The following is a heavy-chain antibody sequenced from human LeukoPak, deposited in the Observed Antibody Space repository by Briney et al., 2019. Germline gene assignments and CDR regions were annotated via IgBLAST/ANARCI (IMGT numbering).Heavy chain of an antibody. CDR1: GFTFSSYG. J-gene: IGHJ4*02. CDR3: ARSRNVRTFDY. V-gene: IGHV3-30*02. CDR2: IRHDGTNQ. Sequence: PGGSLRLSCAASGFTFSSYGIHWVRQAPGKGLEWVTFIRHDGTNQRYGDSVKGRFTISRDNLKNTVFLQMNRVRAEDTAVYFCARSRNVRTFDYWGQGTLVAVSS.